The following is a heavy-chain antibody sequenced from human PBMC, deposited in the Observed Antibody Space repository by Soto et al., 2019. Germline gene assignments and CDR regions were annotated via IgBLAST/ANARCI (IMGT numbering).Heavy chain of an antibody. CDR2: INAGNGTT. V-gene: IGHV1-3*01. J-gene: IGHJ6*02. CDR1: GYTFTSYA. CDR3: AIAPGSGGMDV. Sequence: QVQLVQSGVEVKKPGASVKVSCKASGYTFTSYAIHWVRQAPGQRLEWMGWINAGNGTTKYSQKFQGRVTITRDTSASTAYMELSSLRYEDTAVYYCAIAPGSGGMDVWGQGTTVTVSS. D-gene: IGHD3-10*01.